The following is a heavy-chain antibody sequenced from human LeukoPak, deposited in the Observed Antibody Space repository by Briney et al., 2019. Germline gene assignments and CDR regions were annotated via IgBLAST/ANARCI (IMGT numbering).Heavy chain of an antibody. J-gene: IGHJ4*02. V-gene: IGHV3-9*01. Sequence: GGSLRLSCAASGFTFDDYAMHWVRQAPGKGLEWVSGISWNSGSIGYADSVKGRFTISRDNAKNSLYLQMNSLRAEDTAVYYCTRGKGDQGWYWGQGTLVTVSS. CDR3: TRGKGDQGWY. CDR1: GFTFDDYA. D-gene: IGHD2-15*01. CDR2: ISWNSGSI.